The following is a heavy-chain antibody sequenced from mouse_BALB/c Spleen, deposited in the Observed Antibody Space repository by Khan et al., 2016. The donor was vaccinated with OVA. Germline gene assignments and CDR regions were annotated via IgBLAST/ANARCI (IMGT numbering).Heavy chain of an antibody. J-gene: IGHJ3*01. Sequence: QVQLKESGPGLVRPSQTLSITCTVSGCSLTTYGVHWVRQSPGKGLEWLGVIRSAGKTDYNAAFISRLSITKDNSKSQVSFKMNSLQADDTAMYYCARNSYMYDFTYWGQGTLVTVSA. V-gene: IGHV2-2*01. CDR3: ARNSYMYDFTY. CDR1: GCSLTTYG. CDR2: IRSAGKT. D-gene: IGHD2-14*01.